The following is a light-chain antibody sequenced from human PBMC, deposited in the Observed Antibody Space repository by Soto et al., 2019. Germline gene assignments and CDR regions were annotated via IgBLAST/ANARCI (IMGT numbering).Light chain of an antibody. J-gene: IGKJ3*01. CDR2: GAS. Sequence: EIVLTQSPGTLSLSPGERATLSCRASQSVSSSYLAWYQQKPGQAPRLLIYGASSRAPGIPDRFSGSGSGTDFTITISRLEPEDFAVYYCQQYGSSPGFTFGPGTKVDIK. CDR1: QSVSSSY. V-gene: IGKV3-20*01. CDR3: QQYGSSPGFT.